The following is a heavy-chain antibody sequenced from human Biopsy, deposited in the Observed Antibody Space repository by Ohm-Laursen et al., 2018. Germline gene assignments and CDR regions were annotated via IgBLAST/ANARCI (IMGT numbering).Heavy chain of an antibody. D-gene: IGHD3-9*01. J-gene: IGHJ1*01. CDR1: GGTFSNYG. Sequence: SSVKVSCKAPGGTFSNYGVNWVRQAPGQGLEWLGGNIPILGTGNYAQKFQDRVTVAADTSTSTATMELRSLRSDDTAAYYCATKLTGYFHHWGQGALVIVSS. CDR3: ATKLTGYFHH. CDR2: NIPILGTG. V-gene: IGHV1-69*06.